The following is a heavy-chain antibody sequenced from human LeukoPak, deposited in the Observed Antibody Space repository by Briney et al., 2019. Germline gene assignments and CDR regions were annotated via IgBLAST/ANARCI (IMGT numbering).Heavy chain of an antibody. D-gene: IGHD3-3*01. CDR1: GFTFSSYA. CDR2: ISYDGSNK. CDR3: ATASWPIFGVVYDY. V-gene: IGHV3-30-3*01. J-gene: IGHJ4*02. Sequence: PGGSLRLSCAASGFTFSSYAMHWVRQAPGKGLEWVAVISYDGSNKYYADSVKGRFTISRDNSKNTLYLQMNSLGAEDTAVYYCATASWPIFGVVYDYWGQGTLVTVSS.